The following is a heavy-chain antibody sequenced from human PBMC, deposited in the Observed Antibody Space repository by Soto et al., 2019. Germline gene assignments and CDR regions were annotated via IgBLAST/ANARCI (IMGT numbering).Heavy chain of an antibody. V-gene: IGHV4-59*01. D-gene: IGHD6-6*01. Sequence: SEILSLTYTVSGGSISSYYWNWIRQPPGKGLEWIGYIYNSGSTNYNPSLKSRVTISVDTSKNQFSLKLTSVTAADTAVYYCAAPPRYWGQGTLVTVSS. J-gene: IGHJ4*02. CDR1: GGSISSYY. CDR3: AAPPRY. CDR2: IYNSGST.